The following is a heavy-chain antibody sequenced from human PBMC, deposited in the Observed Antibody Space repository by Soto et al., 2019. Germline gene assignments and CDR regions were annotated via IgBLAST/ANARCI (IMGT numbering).Heavy chain of an antibody. CDR2: IYHSGST. V-gene: IGHV4-38-2*02. D-gene: IGHD3-3*01. CDR3: ARDLVRFLEWLVPGWFDP. Sequence: PSETLSLTCAVSGYSISSGYYWGWIRQPPGKGLEWIGSIYHSGSTYYNPSLKSRVTISVDTSKNQFSLKLSSVTAADTAVYYCARDLVRFLEWLVPGWFDPCGQGTLVTFSS. J-gene: IGHJ5*02. CDR1: GYSISSGYY.